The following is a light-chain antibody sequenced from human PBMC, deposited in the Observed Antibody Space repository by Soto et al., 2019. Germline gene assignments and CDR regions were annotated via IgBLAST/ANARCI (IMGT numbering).Light chain of an antibody. CDR3: QQRNIWPPVT. CDR2: GAF. J-gene: IGKJ5*01. Sequence: EIVLTQSPATLSLSPGERATLSCRASPSVTNYLAWYQQKPGQAPRLVIYGAFNRATGIPARFSGSGSGTDFTLTISSLEPEDSAVYYCQQRNIWPPVTFGQGTRLEL. V-gene: IGKV3-11*01. CDR1: PSVTNY.